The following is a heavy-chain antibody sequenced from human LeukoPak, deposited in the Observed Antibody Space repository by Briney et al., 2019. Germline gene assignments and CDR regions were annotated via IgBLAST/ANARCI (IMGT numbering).Heavy chain of an antibody. J-gene: IGHJ5*02. CDR1: GYNFTGYY. CDR3: ARVDCSGGSCNFDP. Sequence: ASVKVSCKASGYNFTGYYMHWVRQAPGQGLEWMGWIDPNSGGTRYAQNFQGRVTMTRDTSISTAYMELSRLRSDDTAVYSCARVDCSGGSCNFDPWGQGTLVTVSS. V-gene: IGHV1-2*02. D-gene: IGHD2-15*01. CDR2: IDPNSGGT.